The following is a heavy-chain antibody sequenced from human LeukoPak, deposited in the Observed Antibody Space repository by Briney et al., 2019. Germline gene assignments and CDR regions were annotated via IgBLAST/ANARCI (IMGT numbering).Heavy chain of an antibody. J-gene: IGHJ6*02. CDR3: RNAYYDILTGYSPYMDV. V-gene: IGHV3-23*01. CDR2: ISGSGGST. CDR1: GFTFSSYA. D-gene: IGHD3-9*01. Sequence: HPGGSLRLSCAASGFTFSSYAMSWVRQAPGKGLEWVSAISGSGGSTYYADSVKGRFTISRDNSKNTLYLQMNSLRAEDTAVYYCRNAYYDILTGYSPYMDVWGQGTTVTVSS.